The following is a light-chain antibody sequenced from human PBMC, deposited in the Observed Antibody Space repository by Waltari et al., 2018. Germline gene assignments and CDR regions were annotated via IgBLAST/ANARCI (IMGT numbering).Light chain of an antibody. V-gene: IGLV3-19*01. CDR1: SLRRYY. J-gene: IGLJ2*01. Sequence: SSELTQDPAVSVALGQTVRITCQGDSLRRYYASWYQQRPGQAPILVLYGQYNRPPGIPDRFSGSTSGNTASLTITGAQAEDEADYYCLSRDTSSTRLFGGGTRLTV. CDR2: GQY. CDR3: LSRDTSSTRL.